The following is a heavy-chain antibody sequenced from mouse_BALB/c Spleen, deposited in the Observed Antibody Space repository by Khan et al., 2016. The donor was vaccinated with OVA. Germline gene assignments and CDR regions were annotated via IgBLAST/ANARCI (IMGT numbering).Heavy chain of an antibody. V-gene: IGHV1S137*01. Sequence: VQLQESGAELVRPGVSVKISCKGSGYTFTDFAMHWMKQSHAKSLEWLGVISTYYGDPDYNHKFRDRATMSVDTSSSTAYMELAVLRSEDSAMYYCVRGSSKWRFAYWGKGTLVTVSA. CDR1: GYTFTDFA. CDR3: VRGSSKWRFAY. CDR2: ISTYYGDP. J-gene: IGHJ3*01. D-gene: IGHD1-1*01.